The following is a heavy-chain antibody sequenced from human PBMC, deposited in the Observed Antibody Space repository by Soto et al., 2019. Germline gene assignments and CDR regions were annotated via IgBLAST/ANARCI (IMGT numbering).Heavy chain of an antibody. CDR3: ATDIVVVPAAPKVAFDI. V-gene: IGHV5-10-1*01. D-gene: IGHD2-2*01. CDR1: GYSFTSYW. Sequence: PGESLKISCKGSGYSFTSYWISWVRQMPGKGLEWMGRTDPSDSYTNYSPSFQGHVTISADKSISTAYLQWSSLKASDTAMYYCATDIVVVPAAPKVAFDIWGQGTMVTVSS. J-gene: IGHJ3*02. CDR2: TDPSDSYT.